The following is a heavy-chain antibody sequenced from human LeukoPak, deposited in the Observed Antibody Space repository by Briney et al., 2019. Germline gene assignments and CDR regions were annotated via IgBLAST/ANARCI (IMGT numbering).Heavy chain of an antibody. J-gene: IGHJ4*02. Sequence: ASVKVSCKASGYTFTGYYIHWVRQAPGQGLEWMGWINPNSGGTNYAQKFQGRVTMTRDTSISTAYMELSRLRSDDTAVYYCASLGWDTAMAIFDYWGQGTLVTVSS. CDR2: INPNSGGT. D-gene: IGHD5-18*01. CDR3: ASLGWDTAMAIFDY. CDR1: GYTFTGYY. V-gene: IGHV1-2*02.